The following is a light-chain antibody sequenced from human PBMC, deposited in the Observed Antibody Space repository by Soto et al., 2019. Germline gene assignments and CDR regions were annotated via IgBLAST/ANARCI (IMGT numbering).Light chain of an antibody. CDR2: EVN. J-gene: IGLJ1*01. Sequence: QSVLTQPPSASGSPGQSVAISCTGTSSDVGGDNYVSWYQQHPGKAPKLMIYEVNKRPSGVPDRFSGSKSGNTAALTVSGLQAEDEAEYYCSPYAGSSKVFGTGTKLTVL. V-gene: IGLV2-8*01. CDR3: SPYAGSSKV. CDR1: SSDVGGDNY.